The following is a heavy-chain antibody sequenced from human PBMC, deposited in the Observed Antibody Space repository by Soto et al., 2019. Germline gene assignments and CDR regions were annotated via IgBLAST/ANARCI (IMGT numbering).Heavy chain of an antibody. CDR2: ISSSSSTI. J-gene: IGHJ6*02. CDR1: GFTFSSYS. Sequence: EVQLVESGGGLVQPGGSLRLSCAPSGFTFSSYSMSWVRQAPGKGLEWVSYISSSSSTIYYADSVKGRFTISSDNAKNSLYLQMNSLRDEDTAVYYCFSLLPYSYGMDVWGQGTTVTVSS. CDR3: FSLLPYSYGMDV. V-gene: IGHV3-48*02. D-gene: IGHD2-15*01.